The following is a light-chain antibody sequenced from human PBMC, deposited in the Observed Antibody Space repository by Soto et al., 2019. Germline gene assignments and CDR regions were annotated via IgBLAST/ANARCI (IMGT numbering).Light chain of an antibody. Sequence: DIQMTQSPSTLSASVGDRVIITCRASQTVERWMAGYQQKPGKAPKLLISDVSTLERGVPSRFSGSGSATEFPLTLSVLQTDDFATDYCQQYKDYVYPFGQGTKVQ. J-gene: IGKJ2*01. V-gene: IGKV1-5*01. CDR2: DVS. CDR1: QTVERW. CDR3: QQYKDYVYP.